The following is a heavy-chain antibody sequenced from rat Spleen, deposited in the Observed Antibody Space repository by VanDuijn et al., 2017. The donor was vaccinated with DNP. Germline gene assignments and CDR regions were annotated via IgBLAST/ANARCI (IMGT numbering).Heavy chain of an antibody. CDR1: GYTFTSYY. J-gene: IGHJ3*01. CDR2: INTGSGNT. V-gene: IGHV1-43*01. CDR3: ARGGNTIAAISNWFAY. Sequence: QVQLQQSGAELAKPGSSVMISCRASGYTFTSYYFGWLKQTTGQGLEFIGYINTGSGNTNYNEKFKGKATLTVDKSSSTAFMQLSSLTPDDSAVFYCARGGNTIAAISNWFAYWGQGTLVTVSS. D-gene: IGHD1-2*01.